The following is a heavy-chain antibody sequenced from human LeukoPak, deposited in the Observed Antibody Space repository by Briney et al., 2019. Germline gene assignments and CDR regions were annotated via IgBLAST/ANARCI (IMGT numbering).Heavy chain of an antibody. CDR3: VSSTGQQLIPYDY. D-gene: IGHD6-13*01. V-gene: IGHV3-66*02. Sequence: GGSLRLSCAASGINVSTNYMTWIRQAPGKGLEWVSLIYGGGAAYYAESVRGRFIISRDNSKNTLFLRMNSLRAEDTAVYYCVSSTGQQLIPYDYWGQGTHVAVSS. CDR1: GINVSTNY. CDR2: IYGGGAA. J-gene: IGHJ4*02.